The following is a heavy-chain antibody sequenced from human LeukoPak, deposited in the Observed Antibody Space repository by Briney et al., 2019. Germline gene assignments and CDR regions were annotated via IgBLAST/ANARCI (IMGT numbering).Heavy chain of an antibody. Sequence: SVTVSFKASGGSFIDYAISWVRQAPGQGLEWLGRIIPIFGTANYAQKFQGRVTITADIVSSTAHMELTNLTSGDTAVYFCAKQGAVRQDYYMDVWGNGTTVTVSS. J-gene: IGHJ6*03. CDR1: GGSFIDYA. D-gene: IGHD3-16*01. CDR2: IIPIFGTA. V-gene: IGHV1-69*06. CDR3: AKQGAVRQDYYMDV.